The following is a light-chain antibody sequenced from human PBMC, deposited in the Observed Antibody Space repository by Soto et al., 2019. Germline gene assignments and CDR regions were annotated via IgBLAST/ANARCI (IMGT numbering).Light chain of an antibody. J-gene: IGKJ3*01. V-gene: IGKV3-20*01. Sequence: EIVLTQSPGTLSLSPGERATLSCRASQSVTSNYLAWYQQKPGQAPRLLIYGASSRATGIPDRFSGSGSGTDFTLTISRLEPEDFAVYYCQQYVSSVTFGPGTKVDIK. CDR2: GAS. CDR3: QQYVSSVT. CDR1: QSVTSNY.